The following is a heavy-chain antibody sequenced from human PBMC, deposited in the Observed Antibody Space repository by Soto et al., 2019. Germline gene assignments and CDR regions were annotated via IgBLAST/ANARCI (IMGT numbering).Heavy chain of an antibody. CDR3: ARDMVRGMDV. CDR2: IYSGGST. D-gene: IGHD3-10*01. V-gene: IGHV3-66*01. J-gene: IGHJ6*02. CDR1: GLTVSSNY. Sequence: GGSMRLSCAASGLTVSSNYMSWARQATGKGLEWVSVIYSGGSTYYADSVKGRFTISRDNSKNTLYLQMNSLRAEDTAVYYCARDMVRGMDVWGQGTTVTVSS.